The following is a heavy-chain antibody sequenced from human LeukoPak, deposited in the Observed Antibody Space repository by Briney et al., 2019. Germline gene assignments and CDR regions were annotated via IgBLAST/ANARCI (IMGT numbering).Heavy chain of an antibody. CDR3: ARSIVGYDWNFDQ. Sequence: YITGSTNYNPSLESRVTMSVDTSKNQFSLYLSSVTAADTAIYYCARSIVGYDWNFDQWGQGILVTVSS. D-gene: IGHD1-26*01. CDR2: YITGST. J-gene: IGHJ4*02. V-gene: IGHV4-4*08.